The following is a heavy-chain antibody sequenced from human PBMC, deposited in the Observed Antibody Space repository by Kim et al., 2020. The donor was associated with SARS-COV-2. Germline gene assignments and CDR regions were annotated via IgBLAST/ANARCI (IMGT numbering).Heavy chain of an antibody. CDR2: IRTKANSYAT. J-gene: IGHJ3*02. Sequence: GGSLRLSCAASGFTFSGSPLHWVRQASGKGLEWVGRIRTKANSYATGYAASVKGRFTISRDDSKNTAYLEMRGLKTEDTALYYCTIIPATPLAFWDAFDIWGQGTMVTVSS. CDR1: GFTFSGSP. V-gene: IGHV3-73*01. CDR3: TIIPATPLAFWDAFDI. D-gene: IGHD3-3*02.